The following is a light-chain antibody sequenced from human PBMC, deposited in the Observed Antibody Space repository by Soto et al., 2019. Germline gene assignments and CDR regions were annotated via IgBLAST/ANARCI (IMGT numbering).Light chain of an antibody. CDR1: SSDVGGYNY. V-gene: IGLV2-14*01. CDR2: DVS. J-gene: IGLJ2*01. CDR3: SSYTSSSTTHVV. Sequence: QSALTQPASVSGSPGQSITISCTGTSSDVGGYNYVSWYQQHPGKAPKLMIYDVSNRPSGVSNRFSGSKSGNTASLTISGRQAEDEAEYYCSSYTSSSTTHVVFGGGTKLTVL.